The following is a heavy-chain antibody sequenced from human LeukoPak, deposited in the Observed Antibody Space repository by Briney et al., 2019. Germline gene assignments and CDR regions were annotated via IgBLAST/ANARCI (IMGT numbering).Heavy chain of an antibody. D-gene: IGHD4-17*01. CDR2: IHISGTT. Sequence: PSQTLSLTCTVSGGSISSGGYYWSWVRQPAGKGLEWIGRIHISGTTYYNPSLKSRFTMSIDTSKNQFSLKLSSVTAADTAVYYCARGRLRHHNWFDPWGQGTLVTVSS. J-gene: IGHJ5*02. CDR1: GGSISSGGYY. CDR3: ARGRLRHHNWFDP. V-gene: IGHV4-61*02.